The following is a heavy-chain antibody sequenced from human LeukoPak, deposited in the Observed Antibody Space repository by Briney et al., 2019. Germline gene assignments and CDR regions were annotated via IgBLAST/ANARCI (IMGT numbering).Heavy chain of an antibody. CDR2: IYYSGST. V-gene: IGHV4-59*01. Sequence: PSETLSLTCTVSGGSISSYYWSWIRQPPGKGLEWIGYIYYSGSTNYNPSLKSRVTISVDTSKNQFSLKLSSVTAADTAVYYCASYVIYYDSLAWFDPWGQGTLVTVSS. D-gene: IGHD3-3*01. J-gene: IGHJ5*02. CDR1: GGSISSYY. CDR3: ASYVIYYDSLAWFDP.